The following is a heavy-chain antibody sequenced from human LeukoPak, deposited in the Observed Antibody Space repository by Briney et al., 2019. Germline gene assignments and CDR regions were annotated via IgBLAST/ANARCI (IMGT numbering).Heavy chain of an antibody. Sequence: GGSLRLSCAASGFTFSSYAMSWVRQAPGKGLEWVSAISDSGGSTYYADSVKGRFTISRDNSKNTLYLQMNSLRAEDTAVYYCAKARNWNRQAMDVWGKGTTVTVSS. CDR2: ISDSGGST. J-gene: IGHJ6*03. CDR1: GFTFSSYA. D-gene: IGHD1-1*01. V-gene: IGHV3-23*01. CDR3: AKARNWNRQAMDV.